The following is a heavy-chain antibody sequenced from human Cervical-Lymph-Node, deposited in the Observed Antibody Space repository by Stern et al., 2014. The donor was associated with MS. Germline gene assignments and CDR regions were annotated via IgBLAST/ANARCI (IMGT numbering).Heavy chain of an antibody. CDR2: ISWSSGKI. Sequence: EVQLVESGGDLVQPGRSLRLSCAASGFRFDDYAMYWVRQAPGKGLEWDSGISWSSGKIGYADSVKGRFTISRDNVKNSLFLQMNSLRSEDTASYYCARAIGFCSGGNCEPYYYYGIDVWGQGTRVTVSS. CDR3: ARAIGFCSGGNCEPYYYYGIDV. V-gene: IGHV3-9*01. CDR1: GFRFDDYA. J-gene: IGHJ6*02. D-gene: IGHD2-15*01.